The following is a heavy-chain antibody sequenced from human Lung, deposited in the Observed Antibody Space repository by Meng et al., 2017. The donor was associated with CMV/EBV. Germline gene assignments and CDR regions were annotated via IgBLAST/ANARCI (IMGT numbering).Heavy chain of an antibody. CDR3: ARVRSRDYGDFYAHFDY. V-gene: IGHV1-69*05. Sequence: GTFSRYAIRWVGEARGEGRECRGGLIPIFGTANYAQKFQGRVTITTDESTSTAYMELSSLRSEDTAVYYCARVRSRDYGDFYAHFDYWGQGTLVTVSS. CDR1: GTFSRYA. D-gene: IGHD4-17*01. J-gene: IGHJ4*02. CDR2: LIPIFGTA.